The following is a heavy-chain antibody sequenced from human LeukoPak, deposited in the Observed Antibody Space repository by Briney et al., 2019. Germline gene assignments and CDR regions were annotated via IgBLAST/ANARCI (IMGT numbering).Heavy chain of an antibody. CDR3: AKEAAYCGGDCYSGSDY. V-gene: IGHV3-30*18. CDR1: GFTFSSYD. D-gene: IGHD2-21*02. Sequence: GGSLRLSCAASGFTFSSYDMHWVRQAPGKGLERVAFISYDGSNKYYADSVKGRFTISRDNSKNTLYLQMNSLRAEDTAMYYCAKEAAYCGGDCYSGSDYWGQGTLVTVSS. CDR2: ISYDGSNK. J-gene: IGHJ4*02.